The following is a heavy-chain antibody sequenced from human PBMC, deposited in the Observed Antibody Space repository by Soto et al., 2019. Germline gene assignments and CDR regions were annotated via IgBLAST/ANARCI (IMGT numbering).Heavy chain of an antibody. CDR1: GGSISSSSYY. V-gene: IGHV4-39*01. J-gene: IGHJ5*02. Sequence: SETLSLTCTVSGGSISSSSYYWGWIRQPPGKGLEWIGSIYYSGSTYYNPSLKSRVTISVDTSKNQFSLKLSSVTAADTAVYYCASVVGFGPYDSIWGPPQAKSRFAPWGQGTLVPVS. CDR3: ASVVGFGPYDSIWGPPQAKSRFAP. D-gene: IGHD3-16*01. CDR2: IYYSGST.